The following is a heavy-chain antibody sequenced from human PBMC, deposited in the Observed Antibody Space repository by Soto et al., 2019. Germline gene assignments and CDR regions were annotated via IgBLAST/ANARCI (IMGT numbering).Heavy chain of an antibody. CDR1: GFTFSSYA. D-gene: IGHD3-10*01. J-gene: IGHJ6*03. CDR2: ISGSGGST. CDR3: AKVELLWFGELSSYYYMDV. Sequence: EVQLLESGGGLVQPGGSLRLSCAASGFTFSSYAMSWVRQAPGKGLEWVSAISGSGGSTYYADSVKGRFTISRDNSKNTLYLQMNSLRAEDTAVYYCAKVELLWFGELSSYYYMDVWGKGTTVTVSS. V-gene: IGHV3-23*01.